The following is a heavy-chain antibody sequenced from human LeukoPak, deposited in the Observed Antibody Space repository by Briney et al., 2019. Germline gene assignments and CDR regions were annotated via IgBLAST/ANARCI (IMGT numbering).Heavy chain of an antibody. V-gene: IGHV4-39*07. J-gene: IGHJ4*02. CDR3: ARDQMITFGGVIVSSFDY. CDR2: IYYSGST. Sequence: SETLSLTCTVSGGSISSSSYYWGWIRQPPGKGLEWIGSIYYSGSTYYNPSLKSRVTISVDTSKNQFSLKLSSVTAADTAVYYCARDQMITFGGVIVSSFDYWGQGTLVTVSS. CDR1: GGSISSSSYY. D-gene: IGHD3-16*02.